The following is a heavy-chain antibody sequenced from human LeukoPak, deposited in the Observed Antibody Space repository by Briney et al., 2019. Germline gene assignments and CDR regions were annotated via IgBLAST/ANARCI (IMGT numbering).Heavy chain of an antibody. CDR1: GYTFTSYD. J-gene: IGHJ4*02. V-gene: IGHV1-2*04. CDR2: INPNSGGT. Sequence: ASVKVSCKASGYTFTSYDINWVRQATGQGLEWMGWINPNSGGTNYAQKFQGWVTMTRDTSISTAYMELSRLRSDDTAVYYCAVAYLERSSDLDYWGQGTLVTVSS. CDR3: AVAYLERSSDLDY. D-gene: IGHD3-22*01.